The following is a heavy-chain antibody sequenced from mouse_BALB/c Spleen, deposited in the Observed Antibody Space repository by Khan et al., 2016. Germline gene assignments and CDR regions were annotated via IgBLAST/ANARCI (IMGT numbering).Heavy chain of an antibody. J-gene: IGHJ4*01. Sequence: QVQLKESGAELMKPGASVKISCKATGYTFSNYWIEWVKQRPGHGLEWIGDILPGNANSNYNENLKGKATLTADTSSNTAYMQLSSLTSEDSAVYYCARAWDSMDYWGQGTSVTVSS. V-gene: IGHV1-9*01. CDR2: ILPGNANS. D-gene: IGHD4-1*01. CDR3: ARAWDSMDY. CDR1: GYTFSNYW.